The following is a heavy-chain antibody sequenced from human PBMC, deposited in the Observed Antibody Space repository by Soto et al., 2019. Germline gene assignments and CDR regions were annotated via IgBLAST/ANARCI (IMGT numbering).Heavy chain of an antibody. CDR1: GFTFSSYG. CDR3: AKAADSTYGMDV. Sequence: GGSLRLSCAASGFTFSSYGMHWVRQAPGKGLEWVAVISYDGSNKYYADSVKGRFTISRDNSKNTLYLQMNSLRAEDTAVYYCAKAADSTYGMDVWGQGTTVTVPS. J-gene: IGHJ6*02. V-gene: IGHV3-30*18. D-gene: IGHD3-22*01. CDR2: ISYDGSNK.